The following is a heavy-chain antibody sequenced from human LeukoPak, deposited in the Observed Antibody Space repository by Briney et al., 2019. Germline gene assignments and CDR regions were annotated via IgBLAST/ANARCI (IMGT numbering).Heavy chain of an antibody. Sequence: GGSLRLSCAASGFTFSSYGMHWVRQAPGKGLEWVAVTWYDGSNKYYADSVKGRFTISRDNSKNTLYLQMNSLRAEDTAVYYCARSIDPQFPWFDPWGQGTLVTVSS. CDR1: GFTFSSYG. V-gene: IGHV3-33*01. CDR2: TWYDGSNK. J-gene: IGHJ5*02. CDR3: ARSIDPQFPWFDP.